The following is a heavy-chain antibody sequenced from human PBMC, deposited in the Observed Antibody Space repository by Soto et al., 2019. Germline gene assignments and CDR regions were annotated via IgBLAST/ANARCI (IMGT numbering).Heavy chain of an antibody. CDR1: GFTFSSYG. J-gene: IGHJ3*02. V-gene: IGHV3-33*01. CDR3: VRGSGSSYGAFDI. D-gene: IGHD2-15*01. Sequence: GGSLRLSCAASGFTFSSYGMHWVRQAPGKGLEWVAGIWYDGCNKYYADSVKGRFTISRDNSKNTLYLQMNSLRAEDSAVYYCVRGSGSSYGAFDIWGQGTMVTVSS. CDR2: IWYDGCNK.